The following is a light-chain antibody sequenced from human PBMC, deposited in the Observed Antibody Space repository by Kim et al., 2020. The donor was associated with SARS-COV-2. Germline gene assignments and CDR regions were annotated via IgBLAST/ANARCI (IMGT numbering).Light chain of an antibody. CDR1: QDINIY. CDR3: QQRTSWPIT. CDR2: DAS. Sequence: VSPGERATFSCRASQDINIYLAWYQQKPGQAPRLLIYDASDRATGIPARFSGSGSGTDFTLTISNLEPEDFGVYYCQQRTSWPITFGQGTRLEIK. V-gene: IGKV3D-11*01. J-gene: IGKJ5*01.